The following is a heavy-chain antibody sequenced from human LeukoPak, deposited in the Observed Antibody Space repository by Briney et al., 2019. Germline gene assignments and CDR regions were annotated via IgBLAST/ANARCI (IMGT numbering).Heavy chain of an antibody. Sequence: SETLSLTCAVSGGSFFGSHCNWNRQSPEKGLEWIGEINHSGRTNYNPSLKSRVTISVDTSKSQFFLKLTSVTAADPAVYNCAGEPTTVVTLPYYFDFWGQGTLVTVSA. CDR2: INHSGRT. V-gene: IGHV4-34*01. J-gene: IGHJ4*02. CDR1: GGSFFGSH. D-gene: IGHD4-23*01. CDR3: AGEPTTVVTLPYYFDF.